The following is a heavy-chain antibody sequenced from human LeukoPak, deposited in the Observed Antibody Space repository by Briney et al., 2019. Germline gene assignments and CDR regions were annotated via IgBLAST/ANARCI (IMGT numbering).Heavy chain of an antibody. V-gene: IGHV3-30*02. CDR1: GFIFFSSD. CDR3: ARVGRGYSFNVYYFDY. CDR2: IQYDGSTK. D-gene: IGHD5-18*01. J-gene: IGHJ4*02. Sequence: GGSLRLSCVASGFIFFSSDMHWVRQAPGKGLEWVTFIQYDGSTKYYADSVKGRFTISRDNSKHTLYLQMNSLRAEDTAVYYCARVGRGYSFNVYYFDYWGQGTLVTVSS.